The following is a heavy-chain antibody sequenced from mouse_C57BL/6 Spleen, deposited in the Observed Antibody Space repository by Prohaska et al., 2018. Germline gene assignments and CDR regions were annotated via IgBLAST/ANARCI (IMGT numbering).Heavy chain of an antibody. Sequence: QVQLQQPGAELVKPGASVKLSCKASGYTFTSYWMHWVKQRPGQGLEWIGMIHPNSGSTNYNEKFKSKATLTVDKSSSTAYMQLSSLTSEDSAVYYCARSGYYSNPFAYWGQGTLVTVSA. CDR3: ARSGYYSNPFAY. D-gene: IGHD2-5*01. CDR2: IHPNSGST. CDR1: GYTFTSYW. V-gene: IGHV1-64*01. J-gene: IGHJ3*01.